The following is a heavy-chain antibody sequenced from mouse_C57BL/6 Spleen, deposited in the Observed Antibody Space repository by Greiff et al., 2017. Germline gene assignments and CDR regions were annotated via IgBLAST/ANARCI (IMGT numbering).Heavy chain of an antibody. CDR1: GYTFSSSW. J-gene: IGHJ1*01. CDR2: IYPGNGDT. Sequence: QVQLQQSGPELVKPGASVKMSCTASGYTFSSSWMHWVKQRPGKGLEWIGRIYPGNGDTNYNGKFKGKATLTADKSSSTAYMQLSSLTSEDSAVYYCARCADGYHGYLDDWGPGTTVTVSS. D-gene: IGHD2-3*01. CDR3: ARCADGYHGYLDD. V-gene: IGHV1-82*01.